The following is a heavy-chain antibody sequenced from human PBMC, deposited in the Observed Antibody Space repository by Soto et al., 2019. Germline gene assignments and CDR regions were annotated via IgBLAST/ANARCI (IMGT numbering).Heavy chain of an antibody. V-gene: IGHV3-66*04. CDR1: GFTVSSSY. CDR2: IYTGDST. CDR3: ARHPPGYYYDSSGSEIDY. Sequence: GGSLRLSCAASGFTVSSSYMSWVRQAPGNGLEWVSAIYTGDSTFYADSVKDRFTISRDNSKNTLYLQMNSLRAADTAVYYCARHPPGYYYDSSGSEIDYWGQGTLVTVSS. J-gene: IGHJ4*02. D-gene: IGHD3-22*01.